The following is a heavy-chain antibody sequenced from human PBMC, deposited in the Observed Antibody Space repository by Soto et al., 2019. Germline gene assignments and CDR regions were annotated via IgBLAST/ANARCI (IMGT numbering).Heavy chain of an antibody. J-gene: IGHJ5*02. CDR1: GDSVSSNSAA. D-gene: IGHD2-2*01. CDR3: ARENVVVVPAAMPVRWFDP. V-gene: IGHV6-1*01. CDR2: TYYRSKWYN. Sequence: PSQTLSLTCAISGDSVSSNSAAWNWIRQSPSRGLEWLGRTYYRSKWYNDYAVSVKSRITINPDTSKNQFSLQLNSVTPEDTAVYYCARENVVVVPAAMPVRWFDPWGQGTLVTVSS.